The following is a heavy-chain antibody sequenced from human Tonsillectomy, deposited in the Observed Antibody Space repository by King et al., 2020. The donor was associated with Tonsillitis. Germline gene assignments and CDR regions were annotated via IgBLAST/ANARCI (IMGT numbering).Heavy chain of an antibody. D-gene: IGHD2/OR15-2a*01. V-gene: IGHV3-30-3*01. Sequence: VQLVESGGDVVQPGRSLRLSCVGSGFTVSHYAMHWVRPAPGKGLEWGAVISYDENKTYYADSVKGRFTISRDNSKSSLYLQMNSQRAEDTAVYYCAREESMALDYWGQGTLVTVSS. J-gene: IGHJ4*02. CDR1: GFTVSHYA. CDR3: AREESMALDY. CDR2: ISYDENKT.